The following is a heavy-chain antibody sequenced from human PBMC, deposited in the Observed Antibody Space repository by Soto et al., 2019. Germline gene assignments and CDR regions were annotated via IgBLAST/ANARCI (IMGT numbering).Heavy chain of an antibody. D-gene: IGHD3-3*01. Sequence: QLHLVQSGAVVKKPGASVTVSCSASGYPVTAYYMHWVRQAPGRGLEWMGGINPATGAAKYTLTFQGLVTMARDTSTSTVFMELSGLTSEDPAVFYCARGGGVGVAGSAAFDMWGQGTLVTVSS. CDR1: GYPVTAYY. V-gene: IGHV1-2*04. CDR3: ARGGGVGVAGSAAFDM. CDR2: INPATGAA. J-gene: IGHJ3*02.